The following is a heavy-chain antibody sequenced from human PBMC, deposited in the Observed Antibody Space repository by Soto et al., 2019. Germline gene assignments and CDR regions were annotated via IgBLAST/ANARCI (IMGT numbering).Heavy chain of an antibody. D-gene: IGHD6-6*01. CDR3: ARSYSNYIAAHAY. CDR1: GFTFSSYS. Sequence: GSLRLSCAASGFTFSSYSMNWVRQAPGKGLEWVSSISSSSSYIYYADSVKGRFTISRDNAKNSLYLQMNSLRAEDTAVYYCARSYSNYIAAHAYWGQGTLVTVS. V-gene: IGHV3-21*01. CDR2: ISSSSSYI. J-gene: IGHJ4*02.